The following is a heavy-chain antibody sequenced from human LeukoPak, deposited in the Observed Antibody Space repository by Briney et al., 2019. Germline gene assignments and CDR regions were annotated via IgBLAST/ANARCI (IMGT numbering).Heavy chain of an antibody. CDR2: IIPIFGTA. CDR1: GGTFSSYA. J-gene: IGHJ4*02. CDR3: AARGYYYDSSGYDLAFDY. Sequence: SVKVSCTASGGTFSSYAISWVRQAPGQGLEWMGGIIPIFGTANYAQKFQSRVTITADKSTSTAYMELSSLRSEDTAVYYCAARGYYYDSSGYDLAFDYWGQGTLVTVSS. V-gene: IGHV1-69*06. D-gene: IGHD3-22*01.